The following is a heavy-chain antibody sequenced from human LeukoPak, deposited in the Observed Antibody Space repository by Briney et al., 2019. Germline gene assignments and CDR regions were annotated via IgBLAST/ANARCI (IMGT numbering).Heavy chain of an antibody. CDR2: IYYSGTT. CDR1: GGSIGSYY. D-gene: IGHD3-22*01. V-gene: IGHV4-59*08. CDR3: ARQVPYYYDNSGYSRAFDL. J-gene: IGHJ3*01. Sequence: SETLSLTCTVSGGSIGSYYWTWLRQPPGKGLELIGYIYYSGTTNYNPSLKSRVTISVDTSRNQFSLKLSSVTAADTAVYYCARQVPYYYDNSGYSRAFDLWGQGTMVTVSS.